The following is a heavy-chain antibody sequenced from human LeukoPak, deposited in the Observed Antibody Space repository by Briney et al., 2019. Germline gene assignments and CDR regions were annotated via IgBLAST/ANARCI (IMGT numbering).Heavy chain of an antibody. J-gene: IGHJ4*02. CDR3: AKNGESSYYFDY. Sequence: ASVKVSCKASGGTFSSYTISWVRQAPGQGLEWMGRIIPILGIANYAQKFQGRVTITADKSTSTAYMELSSLRSEDTAVYYCAKNGESSYYFDYWGQGTLVTVSS. CDR2: IIPILGIA. D-gene: IGHD3-10*01. V-gene: IGHV1-69*02. CDR1: GGTFSSYT.